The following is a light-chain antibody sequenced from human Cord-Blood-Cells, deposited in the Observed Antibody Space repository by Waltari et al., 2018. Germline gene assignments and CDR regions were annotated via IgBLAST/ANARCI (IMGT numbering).Light chain of an antibody. V-gene: IGKV3-11*01. CDR3: QQRSNWMYT. Sequence: DIALTQSLATLSLSPGERATISCMASQSVSSYLAWYQQKPGQAPRLLIYDASNRATGIPARFSGSGSGTDFTLTISSLEPEDFAVYYCQQRSNWMYTFGQGTKLEIK. J-gene: IGKJ2*01. CDR1: QSVSSY. CDR2: DAS.